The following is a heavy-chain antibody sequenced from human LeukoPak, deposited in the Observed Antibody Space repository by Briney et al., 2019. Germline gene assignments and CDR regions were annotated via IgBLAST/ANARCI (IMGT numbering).Heavy chain of an antibody. D-gene: IGHD4-17*01. CDR1: GFTFSSYA. CDR2: ISGSGGST. J-gene: IGHJ4*02. Sequence: GGSLRLSCAASGFTFSSYAMSWVRQAPGKGLEWVSAISGSGGSTYYADSVKGRFTISRDNSENTLYLQMNSLRAEDTAVYYCARDPGGDGDHLDYWGQGTLVTVSS. CDR3: ARDPGGDGDHLDY. V-gene: IGHV3-23*01.